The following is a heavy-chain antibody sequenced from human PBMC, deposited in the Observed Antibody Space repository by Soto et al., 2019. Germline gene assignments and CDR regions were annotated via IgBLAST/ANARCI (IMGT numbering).Heavy chain of an antibody. CDR1: GYSFTTYW. D-gene: IGHD4-17*01. V-gene: IGHV5-51*01. J-gene: IGHJ4*02. CDR3: ARHRPSTVLDY. Sequence: GESLKISCRGSGYSFTTYWIGWVRQMPGKGLEWMGIIYPGDSDTRYSPSFQGQVTISVDNSISTAYLQWSSLKASDTAMYYCARHRPSTVLDYWGQGTLVTVSS. CDR2: IYPGDSDT.